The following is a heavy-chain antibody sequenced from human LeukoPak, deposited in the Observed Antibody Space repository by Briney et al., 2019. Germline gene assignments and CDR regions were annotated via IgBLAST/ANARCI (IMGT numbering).Heavy chain of an antibody. CDR1: GFTFSSYA. V-gene: IGHV3-15*01. Sequence: GGSLRLSCAASGFTFSSYAMSWVRQAPGMGLEWVGRIKSNIAGGTADYGAPVKGRFTISRDDSKNTVYLQMNSLNTEDTAVYYCATDHDGNNYYYAYASWGQGTLVTVSS. D-gene: IGHD3-22*01. CDR2: IKSNIAGGTA. J-gene: IGHJ4*02. CDR3: ATDHDGNNYYYAYAS.